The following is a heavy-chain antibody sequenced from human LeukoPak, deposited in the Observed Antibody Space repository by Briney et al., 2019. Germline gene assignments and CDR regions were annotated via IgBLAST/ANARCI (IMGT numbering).Heavy chain of an antibody. CDR3: ARGVNQLLYRRYSYGPKYYFDY. CDR1: GGSISSSYCY. D-gene: IGHD5-18*01. V-gene: IGHV4-39*07. CDR2: VCYGENT. J-gene: IGHJ4*02. Sequence: SETLSLTCTVSGGSISSSYCYWGWIRQPPGKGLEWIGSVCYGENTYYNPSLKSRVSISVDTSKNQFSLRLSSVTAADTAVYYCARGVNQLLYRRYSYGPKYYFDYWGQGTLVTVSS.